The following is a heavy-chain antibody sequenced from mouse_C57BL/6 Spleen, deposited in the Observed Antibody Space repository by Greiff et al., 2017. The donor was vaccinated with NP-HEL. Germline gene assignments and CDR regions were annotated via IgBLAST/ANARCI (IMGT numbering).Heavy chain of an antibody. J-gene: IGHJ2*01. CDR2: INPNNGGT. Sequence: VQLQQSGPELVKPGASVKISCKASGYTFTDYYMNWVKQSHGKSLEWIGDINPNNGGTSYNQKFKGKATLTVDKSSSTAYMELRSLTSEDSAVYYCASWDGYWGQGTTLTVSS. CDR3: ASWDGY. V-gene: IGHV1-26*01. CDR1: GYTFTDYY. D-gene: IGHD4-1*01.